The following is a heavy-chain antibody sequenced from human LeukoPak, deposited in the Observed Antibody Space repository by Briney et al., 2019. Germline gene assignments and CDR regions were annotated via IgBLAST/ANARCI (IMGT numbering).Heavy chain of an antibody. CDR1: GFTFSDHY. Sequence: GRSLRLSCAASGFTFSDHYMDWVRQAPGKGLEWVGRTRNKANSYTTEYAASVKGRFTISRDDSKKSLYLQMNSLKTEDTAVYYCVRVGRYGMDVWGQGTTVTVSS. V-gene: IGHV3-72*01. CDR3: VRVGRYGMDV. CDR2: TRNKANSYTT. J-gene: IGHJ6*02.